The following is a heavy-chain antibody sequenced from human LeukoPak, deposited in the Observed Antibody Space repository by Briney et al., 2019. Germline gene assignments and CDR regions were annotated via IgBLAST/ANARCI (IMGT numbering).Heavy chain of an antibody. D-gene: IGHD6-19*01. CDR3: AKGERGYGIGWYGVDF. V-gene: IGHV3-30*18. J-gene: IGHJ4*02. Sequence: PGGSLRLHCAGSGFTFSSHGLHWVRPAPGEGLEWVVVISCDESNKYYADSVKGRLTISRDDSKNTLYVQMNSMRAEDTGVYCCAKGERGYGIGWYGVDFWGRGTLVTVSS. CDR2: ISCDESNK. CDR1: GFTFSSHG.